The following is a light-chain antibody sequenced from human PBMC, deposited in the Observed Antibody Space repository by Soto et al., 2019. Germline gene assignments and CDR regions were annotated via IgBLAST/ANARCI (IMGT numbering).Light chain of an antibody. CDR1: QSIIDY. V-gene: IGKV1-27*01. J-gene: IGKJ1*01. CDR3: QKYNSAPRT. Sequence: DIQMTQSPSSLYASVGDRVTITCRASQSIIDYLAWYQQKPGKAPKLLIYAASTLQSGVPSRFSGSGAGTDFTLTISSLQPEDVATYYCQKYNSAPRTFGQGTKVQIK. CDR2: AAS.